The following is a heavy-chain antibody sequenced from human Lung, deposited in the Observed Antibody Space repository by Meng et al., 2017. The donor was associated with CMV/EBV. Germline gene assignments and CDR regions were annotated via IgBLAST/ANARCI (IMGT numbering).Heavy chain of an antibody. J-gene: IGHJ6*02. CDR1: GFTFSSYS. D-gene: IGHD2-2*01. CDR2: ISSRSSYI. V-gene: IGHV3-21*01. CDR3: AREFCSSSSCYPPDG. Sequence: GGSLRLXCAASGFTFSSYSINWVRQAPGKGLEWVSSISSRSSYIYYADSVKGRFTISRDNAKNSLYLQMNSQRAEDTAVYYCAREFCSSSSCYPPDGWGQGXTVASSS.